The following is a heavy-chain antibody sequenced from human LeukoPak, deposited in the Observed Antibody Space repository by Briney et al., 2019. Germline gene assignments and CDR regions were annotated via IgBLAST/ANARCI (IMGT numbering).Heavy chain of an antibody. Sequence: PGGSLRLSCAASGFNFSSHWMSWVRQAPGKGLEWVANIKQDGSETYYVVSVRGRFTISRDNAKNSLYLQMNSLRAEDTAVYYCARHRGTYYDYWGQGTLVTVSS. CDR1: GFNFSSHW. V-gene: IGHV3-7*01. CDR2: IKQDGSET. D-gene: IGHD3-16*01. CDR3: ARHRGTYYDY. J-gene: IGHJ4*02.